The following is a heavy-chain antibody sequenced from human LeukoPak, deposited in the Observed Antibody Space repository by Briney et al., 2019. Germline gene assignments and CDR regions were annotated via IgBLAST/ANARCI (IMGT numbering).Heavy chain of an antibody. V-gene: IGHV4-59*01. CDR3: ARDTHFYHSNDYHY. CDR2: VHDSAGT. D-gene: IGHD3-22*01. CDR1: GGSINKYY. Sequence: SETLSLTCTVSGGSINKYYWSWIRQSPGKGLEWLGYVHDSAGTIYNPSLKSRVTISVGTSKTQFSLKVTSVTTADTAVYYCARDTHFYHSNDYHYWGQGTLVTVSS. J-gene: IGHJ4*02.